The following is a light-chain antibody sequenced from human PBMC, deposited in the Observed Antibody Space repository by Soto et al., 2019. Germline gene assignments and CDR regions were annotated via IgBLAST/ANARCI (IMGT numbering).Light chain of an antibody. J-gene: IGKJ2*01. Sequence: EIVLTQSPGTLSLSPGERATLSCRASQRVSSIYLAWYQQKPGQAPRLLIYRASSRATGIPDRFSGSGSGTDFPLTISRLEPEDFAVYYCQQYGGSPPYTFGQGTKLEIK. CDR3: QQYGGSPPYT. CDR1: QRVSSIY. CDR2: RAS. V-gene: IGKV3-20*01.